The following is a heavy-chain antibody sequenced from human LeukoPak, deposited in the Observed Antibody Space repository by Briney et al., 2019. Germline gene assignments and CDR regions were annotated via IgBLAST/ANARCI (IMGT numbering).Heavy chain of an antibody. CDR3: ARGTIVGATGWFDP. V-gene: IGHV4-39*07. J-gene: IGHJ5*02. CDR2: IYYSGST. Sequence: SETLSLTCTVSGGSISSSSYYWGWIRQPPGKGLEWIGSIYYSGSTYYNPSLKSRVTISVDTSKNQFSLKLSSVTAADTAVYYCARGTIVGATGWFDPWGQGTLVTVPS. D-gene: IGHD1-26*01. CDR1: GGSISSSSYY.